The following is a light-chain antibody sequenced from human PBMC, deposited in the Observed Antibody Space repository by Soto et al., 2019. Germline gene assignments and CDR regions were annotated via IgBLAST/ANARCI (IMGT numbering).Light chain of an antibody. J-gene: IGLJ3*02. CDR2: DVS. V-gene: IGLV2-14*03. CDR1: SSDVGGYNY. Sequence: QSALTQPASVSGSPGQSITISCTGTSSDVGGYNYVSWYQQHPPKAPKLMIYDVSYRPSGVSHRFSASKSGTTATLTISGLQADDAADYYCSSYTSSSTVVFGGGTKLTVL. CDR3: SSYTSSSTVV.